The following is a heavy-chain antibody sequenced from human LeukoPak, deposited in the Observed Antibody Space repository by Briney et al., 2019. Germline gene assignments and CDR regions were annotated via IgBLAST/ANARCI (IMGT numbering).Heavy chain of an antibody. Sequence: SVKVSCKASGGTFSSYAISWVRQAPGQGLEWMGGIIPIFGTANYAQKFQGRVTITADESTSTAYMELSSLRSEDTAAYYCAGVTYYYDSSGYHIAGGFDYWGQGTLVTVSS. V-gene: IGHV1-69*01. CDR3: AGVTYYYDSSGYHIAGGFDY. CDR2: IIPIFGTA. J-gene: IGHJ4*02. D-gene: IGHD3-22*01. CDR1: GGTFSSYA.